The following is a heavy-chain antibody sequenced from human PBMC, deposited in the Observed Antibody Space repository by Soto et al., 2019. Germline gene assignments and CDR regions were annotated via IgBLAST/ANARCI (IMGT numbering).Heavy chain of an antibody. CDR3: ASTYYDWGYYYYGMDV. D-gene: IGHD3-3*01. V-gene: IGHV1-69*01. CDR2: IIPIFGTA. J-gene: IGHJ6*02. Sequence: QVQLVQSGAEVKKPGSSVKVSCKASGGTFSSYAISWVRQAPGQGLEWMGGIIPIFGTANYAQKFQGRVTITADESTSTAYMELSCLRSEDTAVYYCASTYYDWGYYYYGMDVWGQGTTVTVSS. CDR1: GGTFSSYA.